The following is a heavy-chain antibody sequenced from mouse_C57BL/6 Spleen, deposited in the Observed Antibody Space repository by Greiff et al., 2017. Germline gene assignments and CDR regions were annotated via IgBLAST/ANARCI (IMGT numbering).Heavy chain of an antibody. CDR1: GFTFSSYT. Sequence: EVKVVESGGGLVKPGGSLKLSCAASGFTFSSYTMSWVRQTPEKRLEWVATISGGGGNTYYPDSVQGRFTISRDNAKNTLYLQMSSLRSEDTALYYCAREGSGYFYYFDYWGQGTTLTVSS. J-gene: IGHJ2*01. CDR3: AREGSGYFYYFDY. V-gene: IGHV5-9*01. D-gene: IGHD3-2*02. CDR2: ISGGGGNT.